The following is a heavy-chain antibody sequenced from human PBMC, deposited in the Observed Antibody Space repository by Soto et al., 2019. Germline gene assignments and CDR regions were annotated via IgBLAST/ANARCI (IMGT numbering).Heavy chain of an antibody. Sequence: SETLSLTCAVSSGSISSSNWWSWVRQPPGKGLEWIGEIYHSGSTNYNPSLKSRVTISVDKSKNQFSLKLSSVTAADTAVYYCARKVHYGDYAGFDYWGQGTLVTVSS. D-gene: IGHD4-17*01. V-gene: IGHV4-4*02. J-gene: IGHJ4*02. CDR3: ARKVHYGDYAGFDY. CDR1: SGSISSSNW. CDR2: IYHSGST.